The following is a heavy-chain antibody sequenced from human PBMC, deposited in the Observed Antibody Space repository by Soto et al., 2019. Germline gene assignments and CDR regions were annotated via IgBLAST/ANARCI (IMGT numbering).Heavy chain of an antibody. CDR1: GFTFSSYA. CDR3: VKDRYVDY. CDR2: ISSEGAST. V-gene: IGHV3-64D*06. Sequence: PGGSLRLSCAASGFTFSSYAMHWVRQAPGKGLEYVASISSEGASTYYADSVKGRFIISRDNSKNTLYLKMSSLRAEETAVYYCVKDRYVDYWGQGILVTVSS. J-gene: IGHJ4*02.